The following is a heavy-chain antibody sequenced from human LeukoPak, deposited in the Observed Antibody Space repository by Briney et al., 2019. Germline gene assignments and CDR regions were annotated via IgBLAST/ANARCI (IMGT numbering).Heavy chain of an antibody. Sequence: SETLSLTCTVSGGSISSGSYYWGWIRQPPGKGLEWIGSIYYSGNTYYNLSLKSRVTMSVDTSKNNFSLSLSSVTAADTAVYYCARSNVLTGYFTRKVGFDFWGQGTLVTVSS. CDR2: IYYSGNT. CDR3: ARSNVLTGYFTRKVGFDF. J-gene: IGHJ4*02. V-gene: IGHV4-39*02. D-gene: IGHD3-9*01. CDR1: GGSISSGSYY.